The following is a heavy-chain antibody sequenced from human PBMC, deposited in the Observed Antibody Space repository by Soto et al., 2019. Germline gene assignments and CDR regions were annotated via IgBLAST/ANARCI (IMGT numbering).Heavy chain of an antibody. CDR3: AKDGSITIFGVVTARLYFDY. V-gene: IGHV3-23*01. CDR2: ISGSGGST. D-gene: IGHD3-3*01. CDR1: GFTFSSYA. Sequence: GGSLRLSCAASGFTFSSYAMSWVRQAPGKGLEWVSAISGSGGSTYYADSVKGRFTISRDNSKNTLYLQMNSLRAEDTAVYYCAKDGSITIFGVVTARLYFDYWGQGTLVTVSS. J-gene: IGHJ4*02.